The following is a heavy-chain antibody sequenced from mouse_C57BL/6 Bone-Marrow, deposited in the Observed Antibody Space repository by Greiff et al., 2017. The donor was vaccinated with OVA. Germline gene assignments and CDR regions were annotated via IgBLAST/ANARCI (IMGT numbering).Heavy chain of an antibody. CDR3: AREGNDYDEGAWFAY. D-gene: IGHD2-4*01. V-gene: IGHV1-64*01. CDR1: GYTFTSYW. Sequence: QVQLQQPGAELVKPGASVKLSCKASGYTFTSYWMHWVKQRPGQGLEWIGMIHPNSGSTKYNEKFKSKATLTVDKSSSTAYMQLSSLTSEDSAVYYCAREGNDYDEGAWFAYWGQGTLVTVSA. CDR2: IHPNSGST. J-gene: IGHJ3*01.